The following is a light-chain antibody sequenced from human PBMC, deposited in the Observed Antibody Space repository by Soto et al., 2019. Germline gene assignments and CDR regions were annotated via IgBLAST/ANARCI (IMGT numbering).Light chain of an antibody. CDR2: WAS. Sequence: DIVMTQSPDYLTVSLGERATINCKSSQSVLYSPNNRNYLAWYQQKPGQPPKLLIYWASTREYGVPDRFSGSGSGTDFTLTISSLQAEDVAVYYCQQYYSSPRTFGQGTKVQIK. J-gene: IGKJ1*01. V-gene: IGKV4-1*01. CDR1: QSVLYSPNNRNY. CDR3: QQYYSSPRT.